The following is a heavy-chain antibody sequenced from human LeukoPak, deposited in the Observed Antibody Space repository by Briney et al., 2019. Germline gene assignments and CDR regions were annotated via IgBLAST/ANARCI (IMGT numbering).Heavy chain of an antibody. CDR1: GFTLSSYD. Sequence: GGSLRLSCAASGFTLSSYDMHWVRQVTGKGLEWVSAIATAGVSSYADSVKGRFIISRENAKNSLYLQMNSLRVGDTAVYYCVRGGHGTGWSYFDYWGQGTLVTVSS. D-gene: IGHD6-19*01. CDR3: VRGGHGTGWSYFDY. V-gene: IGHV3-13*01. J-gene: IGHJ4*02. CDR2: IATAGVS.